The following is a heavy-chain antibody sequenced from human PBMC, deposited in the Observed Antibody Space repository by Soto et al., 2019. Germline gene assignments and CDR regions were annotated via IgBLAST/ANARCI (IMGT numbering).Heavy chain of an antibody. J-gene: IGHJ6*02. CDR1: GFTFSSYG. CDR2: ISYDGSNK. Sequence: VQLVESGGGVVQPGRSLRLSCAASGFTFSSYGMHWVRQAPGKGLEWVAVISYDGSNKYYADSVKGRFTISRDNSKNTLYLQMNSLRAEDTAVYYCAKEGYGDYGWNYGMDVWGQGTTVTVSS. D-gene: IGHD4-17*01. V-gene: IGHV3-30*18. CDR3: AKEGYGDYGWNYGMDV.